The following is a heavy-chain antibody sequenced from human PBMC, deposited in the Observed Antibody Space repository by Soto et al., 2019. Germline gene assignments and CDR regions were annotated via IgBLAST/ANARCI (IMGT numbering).Heavy chain of an antibody. CDR1: GFTFSSFS. CDR2: ISSRGTYV. D-gene: IGHD3-22*01. Sequence: GGSLRLSCAASGFTFSSFSMDWVRHAPGQGLEWVSSISSRGTYVYYADSVKGRFTVSKDNANNVLFLQMNSLRAEDTAVYYCARQVPYSSHRMDVWGQWTTVTVSS. V-gene: IGHV3-21*06. CDR3: ARQVPYSSHRMDV. J-gene: IGHJ6*01.